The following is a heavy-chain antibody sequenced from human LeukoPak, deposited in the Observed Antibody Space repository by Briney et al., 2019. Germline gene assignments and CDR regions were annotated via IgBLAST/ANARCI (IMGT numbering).Heavy chain of an antibody. CDR2: IKQDGSEK. V-gene: IGHV3-7*01. CDR3: ARDPVDDYGDYDFDY. J-gene: IGHJ4*02. Sequence: PGGSLRLSCAASGFTFSSYWMSWVRQAPGKGLEWVANIKQDGSEKYYVDSVKGRFTISRDNAKNSLYLQMNSLRAEDTAVYYCARDPVDDYGDYDFDYWGQGTLVTVSS. CDR1: GFTFSSYW. D-gene: IGHD4-17*01.